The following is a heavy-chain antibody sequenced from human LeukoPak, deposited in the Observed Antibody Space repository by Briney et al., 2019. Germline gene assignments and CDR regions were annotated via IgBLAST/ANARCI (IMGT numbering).Heavy chain of an antibody. J-gene: IGHJ3*02. CDR2: ISYDGSNK. Sequence: GGSLRLSCAASGFTFSSYGMHWVRQAPGKGLEWVAVISYDGSNKYYADSVKGRFTISRDNSKNTLYLQMNSLRAEDTAVYYCAKGLGYYWPILSDAFDIWGQGTMVTVSS. CDR3: AKGLGYYWPILSDAFDI. V-gene: IGHV3-30*18. D-gene: IGHD2-8*01. CDR1: GFTFSSYG.